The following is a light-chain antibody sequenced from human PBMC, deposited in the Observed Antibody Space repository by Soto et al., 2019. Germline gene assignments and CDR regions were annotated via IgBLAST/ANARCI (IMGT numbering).Light chain of an antibody. V-gene: IGLV2-14*01. J-gene: IGLJ2*01. Sequence: QSALTQPASVSGSPGQSITISCTGTSSDVGGYNYVSWYQQHPGKAPKLMIYDVRNRPSGVSNRFSGSKSGNTASLTISGLQAAEEADYYCSLSTSSSTLVVFGGGAKLTVL. CDR2: DVR. CDR1: SSDVGGYNY. CDR3: SLSTSSSTLVV.